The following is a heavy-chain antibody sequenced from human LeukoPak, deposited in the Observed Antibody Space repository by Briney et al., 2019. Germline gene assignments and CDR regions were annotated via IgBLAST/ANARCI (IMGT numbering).Heavy chain of an antibody. CDR3: ASTRDTATNNFDY. Sequence: GGSLRLSCAASGFTFSSYAMSWVRQAPGRGLEWVSVISYDGSIKYYADSVKGRFTISRDSSKNTLYLQMNSLRAEDTAVYYCASTRDTATNNFDYWGRGTLVTVSS. V-gene: IGHV3-30*04. D-gene: IGHD5-18*01. J-gene: IGHJ4*02. CDR1: GFTFSSYA. CDR2: ISYDGSIK.